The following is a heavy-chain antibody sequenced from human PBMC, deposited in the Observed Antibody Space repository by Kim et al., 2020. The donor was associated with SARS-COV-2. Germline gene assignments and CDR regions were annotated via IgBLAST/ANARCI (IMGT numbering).Heavy chain of an antibody. D-gene: IGHD6-13*01. Sequence: GGSLRLSCAASGFTFSSYAMSWVRQAPGKGLEWVSAISGSGGSTYYADSVKGRFTISRDNSKNTLYLQMNSLRAEDTAVYYCAKEGKKAAAGLGTFDPWGQGTLVTVSS. J-gene: IGHJ5*02. CDR1: GFTFSSYA. V-gene: IGHV3-23*01. CDR3: AKEGKKAAAGLGTFDP. CDR2: ISGSGGST.